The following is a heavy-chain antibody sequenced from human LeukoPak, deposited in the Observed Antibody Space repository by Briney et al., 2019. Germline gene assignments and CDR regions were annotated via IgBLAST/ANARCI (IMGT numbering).Heavy chain of an antibody. Sequence: SETLSLTCAVYGGSFSGYYWSWIRQPPGKGLEWIGEINHSGSTNYNPSLKSRVTISVDTSKNQFSLKLSSVTAADTAVYYCARRPGRAICSSTSCPHYYYYYMDVWGKGTTVTVSS. V-gene: IGHV4-34*01. CDR2: INHSGST. D-gene: IGHD2-2*01. J-gene: IGHJ6*03. CDR1: GGSFSGYY. CDR3: ARRPGRAICSSTSCPHYYYYYMDV.